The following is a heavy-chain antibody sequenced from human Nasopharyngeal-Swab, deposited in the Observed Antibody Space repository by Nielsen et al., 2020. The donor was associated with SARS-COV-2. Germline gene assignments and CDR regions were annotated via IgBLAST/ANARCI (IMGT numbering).Heavy chain of an antibody. D-gene: IGHD5-18*01. Sequence: GGSLRLSCEASGFTFGSYTMNWVRQAPGKGLEWVSFISSSGSIAYYADSVKGRFTISRVNANNSLYLQMNSLRADDTAVYYCVRDGALIQLWLLPHALDIWGQGTLVTVSS. CDR3: VRDGALIQLWLLPHALDI. CDR1: GFTFGSYT. CDR2: ISSSGSIA. J-gene: IGHJ3*02. V-gene: IGHV3-48*04.